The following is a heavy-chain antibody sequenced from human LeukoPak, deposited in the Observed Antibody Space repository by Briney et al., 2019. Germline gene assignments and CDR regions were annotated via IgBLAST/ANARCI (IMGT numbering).Heavy chain of an antibody. J-gene: IGHJ3*02. CDR2: IYYSGST. CDR1: DDSIRSSAYY. CDR3: ASEPYGSGSFLGAFDI. Sequence: PSEALSLTCAVSDDSIRSSAYYWGWIRQPPGKGLEWIGSIYYSGSTYYNPSLKSRVTISIDMSKNQFSLKLSSVTAADTAVYYCASEPYGSGSFLGAFDIWGQGTMVTVSS. D-gene: IGHD3-10*01. V-gene: IGHV4-39*01.